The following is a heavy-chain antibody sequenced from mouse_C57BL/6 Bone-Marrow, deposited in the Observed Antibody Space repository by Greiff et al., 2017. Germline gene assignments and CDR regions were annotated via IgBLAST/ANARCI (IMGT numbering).Heavy chain of an antibody. CDR1: GYTFTSYG. CDR2: IYPRSGNT. Sequence: VQLQQSGAELARPGASVKLSCKASGYTFTSYGISWVKQRTGQGLEWIGEIYPRSGNTYYNEKFKGKATLTADKSSSTAYMERRSLTSEDSAVYFCATDYYDYGFDYWGQGTTLTVSS. J-gene: IGHJ2*01. V-gene: IGHV1-81*01. CDR3: ATDYYDYGFDY. D-gene: IGHD2-4*01.